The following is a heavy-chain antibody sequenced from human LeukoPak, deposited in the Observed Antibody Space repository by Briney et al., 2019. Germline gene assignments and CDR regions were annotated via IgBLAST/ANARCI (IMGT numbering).Heavy chain of an antibody. Sequence: ASVKVSCKASGYTFTGYYMHWVRQAPGQGLEWMGWINPNSGGTNYAQKFQGRVTMTRDTSISTAYMELSRLRSDDTAVYYCARDPFDYGDYVPPHYGMDVWGQGTTVTVSS. V-gene: IGHV1-2*02. CDR3: ARDPFDYGDYVPPHYGMDV. J-gene: IGHJ6*02. D-gene: IGHD4-17*01. CDR2: INPNSGGT. CDR1: GYTFTGYY.